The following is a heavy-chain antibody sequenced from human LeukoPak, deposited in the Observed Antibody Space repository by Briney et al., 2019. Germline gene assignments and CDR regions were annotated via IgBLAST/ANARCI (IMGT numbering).Heavy chain of an antibody. CDR2: IKSDGGTT. V-gene: IGHV3-15*01. Sequence: NPGGSLRLSCAASGFTFNNAWMSWVRQAPGKGLEWIGRIKSDGGTTDYAAPVKGRFTISRDDSKNTLYLQMNSLKAEDAAVYYCTTDLGDYGDYIRCWGQGTLVTVSS. D-gene: IGHD4-17*01. J-gene: IGHJ4*02. CDR1: GFTFNNAW. CDR3: TTDLGDYGDYIRC.